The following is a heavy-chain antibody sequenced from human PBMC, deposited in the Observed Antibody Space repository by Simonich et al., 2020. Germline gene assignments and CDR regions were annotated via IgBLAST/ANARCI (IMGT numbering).Heavy chain of an antibody. CDR2: VSPYKCNK. J-gene: IGHJ3*02. CDR1: GYTFTSYG. Sequence: QVQLVQSGAEVKKPGASVKVSCKASGYTFTSYGISWVRQAPGKGLEWMGWVSPYKCNKNTAQKLQGRVTMTTDTSTSTAYMELRSLRSDDTAGYYCARSTTGTTAFDIWGQGTMVTVSS. V-gene: IGHV1-18*01. D-gene: IGHD1-1*01. CDR3: ARSTTGTTAFDI.